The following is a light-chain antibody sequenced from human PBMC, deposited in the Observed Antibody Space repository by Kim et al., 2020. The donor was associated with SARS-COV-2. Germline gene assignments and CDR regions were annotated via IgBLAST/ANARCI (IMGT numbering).Light chain of an antibody. CDR3: QAWDSRTYVV. V-gene: IGLV3-1*01. J-gene: IGLJ2*01. Sequence: VLTQPPSASVSPGQTASITCSGDKLGDKYACWYQQKPGQSPVLVIYQDTKRPSGIPERFSGSNSGNTATLTISGTQAMDEADYYCQAWDSRTYVVFGGGTKVTVL. CDR1: KLGDKY. CDR2: QDT.